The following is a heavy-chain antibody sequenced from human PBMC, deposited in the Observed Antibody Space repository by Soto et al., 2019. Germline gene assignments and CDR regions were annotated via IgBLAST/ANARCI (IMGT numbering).Heavy chain of an antibody. D-gene: IGHD3-22*01. Sequence: ASVKVSCKASGYTFTSYGISWVRQAPGQGLEWMGWISAYNGNTNYAQKLQGRVTMTTDTSTSTAYMELRSLRSDDTAVYYCARGLGDSSGYYYIKVYRYYYYGMDVWGQGTTVTVSS. J-gene: IGHJ6*02. CDR1: GYTFTSYG. V-gene: IGHV1-18*01. CDR3: ARGLGDSSGYYYIKVYRYYYYGMDV. CDR2: ISAYNGNT.